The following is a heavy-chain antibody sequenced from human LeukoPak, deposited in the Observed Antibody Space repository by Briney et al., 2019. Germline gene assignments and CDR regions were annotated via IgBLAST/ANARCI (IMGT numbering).Heavy chain of an antibody. V-gene: IGHV3-48*04. Sequence: GGSLRLSCAASGFTFSSYWMSWVRQAPGKGLEWVSYIRYDSGRTYYAESLEGRFTISRDNAKNSLYLQMNSLRVEDTAVYFCARESRSGSYDDYWGQGTLVTVSS. CDR3: ARESRSGSYDDY. CDR1: GFTFSSYW. J-gene: IGHJ4*02. CDR2: IRYDSGRT. D-gene: IGHD1-26*01.